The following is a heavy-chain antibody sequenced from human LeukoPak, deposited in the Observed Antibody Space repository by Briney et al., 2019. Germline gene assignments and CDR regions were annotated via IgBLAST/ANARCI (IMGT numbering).Heavy chain of an antibody. CDR2: ISGSGART. D-gene: IGHD6-13*01. J-gene: IGHJ4*02. Sequence: GGSLRLSCAASGFTFISYAMSWVRQTPGKGLQWISTISGSGARTYYADSAKGRFSISRDNSKDTLYLQMNSLRAEDTAVYYCARVAQRGQPLVLGYWGQGTLVTVSS. CDR3: ARVAQRGQPLVLGY. CDR1: GFTFISYA. V-gene: IGHV3-23*01.